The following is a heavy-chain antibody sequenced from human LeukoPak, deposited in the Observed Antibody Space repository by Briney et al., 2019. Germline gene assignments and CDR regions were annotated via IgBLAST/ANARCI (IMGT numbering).Heavy chain of an antibody. CDR2: ISAYNGNT. D-gene: IGHD5-24*01. Sequence: ASVKVSCKASGYTFTSYGISWVRQAPGQGLEWMGWISAYNGNTNYAQKLQGRVTMTTDTSTSTAYMELRSLRSDDTAVYYCARDNSVRDEAWWFNPWGQGTLVTVAS. J-gene: IGHJ5*02. CDR3: ARDNSVRDEAWWFNP. CDR1: GYTFTSYG. V-gene: IGHV1-18*01.